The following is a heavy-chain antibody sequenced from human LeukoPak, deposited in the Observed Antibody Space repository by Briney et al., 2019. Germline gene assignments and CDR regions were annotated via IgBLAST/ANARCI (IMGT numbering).Heavy chain of an antibody. CDR2: SNPNNGGA. J-gene: IGHJ5*02. CDR1: GYTFTGHY. D-gene: IGHD2-2*01. V-gene: IGHV1-2*06. CDR3: AREVGYSTSWYGRFDP. Sequence: ASVRGSCKASGYTFTGHYVHWVRQAPGQGLEWMGRSNPNNGGADYAQNFQGRVTITSDTSSSTVYMELPRLRSDDTAVYYCAREVGYSTSWYGRFDPWGQGTLVTVSS.